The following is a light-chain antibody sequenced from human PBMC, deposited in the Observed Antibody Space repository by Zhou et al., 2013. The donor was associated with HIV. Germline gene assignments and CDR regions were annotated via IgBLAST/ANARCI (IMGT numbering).Light chain of an antibody. V-gene: IGKV3-15*01. CDR1: QSIGSN. CDR2: GAS. CDR3: QQNNDRPRT. J-gene: IGKJ2*01. Sequence: EILMTQSPATLSVSPGERATLSCRASQSIGSNLAWYQQRPGQAPRLLIYGASTRAXGIPARFSGSGSGTEFTLTISSMQSEDFAVYYCQQNNDRPRTFGQGTKLEIK.